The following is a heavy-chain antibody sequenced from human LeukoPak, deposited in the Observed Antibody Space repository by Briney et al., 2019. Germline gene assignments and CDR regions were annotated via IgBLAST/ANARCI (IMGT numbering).Heavy chain of an antibody. D-gene: IGHD5-18*01. J-gene: IGHJ3*02. CDR3: ARDIRGYSYGLDAFDI. CDR1: GYTFTSYG. V-gene: IGHV1-18*01. CDR2: ISAYNGNT. Sequence: GASVKVSCKASGYTFTSYGISWVRQAPGQGLEWMGWISAYNGNTNYAQKLQGRVTMTTDTSTGTAYMELRSLRSDDTAVYYCARDIRGYSYGLDAFDIWGQGTMVTVTS.